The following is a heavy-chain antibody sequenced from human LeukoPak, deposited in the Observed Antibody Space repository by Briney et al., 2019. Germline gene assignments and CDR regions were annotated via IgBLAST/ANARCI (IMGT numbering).Heavy chain of an antibody. CDR3: ASQALRGNAFDI. Sequence: SETLSLTCTVSGGSISSGSYYWSWIRQPAGKGLEWIGRIYTSGSTNYNPSLKSRVTISVDSSKNQFSLKLSSVTAADTAVYYCASQALRGNAFDIWGQGTMVTVSS. CDR2: IYTSGST. V-gene: IGHV4-61*02. CDR1: GGSISSGSYY. J-gene: IGHJ3*02.